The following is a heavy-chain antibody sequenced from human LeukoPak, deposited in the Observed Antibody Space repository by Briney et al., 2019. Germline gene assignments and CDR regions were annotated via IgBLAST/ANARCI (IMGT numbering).Heavy chain of an antibody. V-gene: IGHV1-8*01. J-gene: IGHJ4*02. CDR3: ARGLGVVPAAIVVY. CDR2: MNPNSGNT. D-gene: IGHD2-2*02. Sequence: ASVKVSCKASGYTFTSYDINWVRQATGRGLEWMGWMNPNSGNTGYAQKFQGRVTMTRDTSISTTYMELSSLRSENTAVYYCARGLGVVPAAIVVYWGQGTLVTVSS. CDR1: GYTFTSYD.